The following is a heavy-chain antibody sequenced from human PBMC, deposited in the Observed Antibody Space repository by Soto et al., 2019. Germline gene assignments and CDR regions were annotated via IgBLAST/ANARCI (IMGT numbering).Heavy chain of an antibody. CDR1: GDSLTRNY. J-gene: IGHJ4*02. CDR3: ASTLSGGFDY. V-gene: IGHV4-59*01. Sequence: QVQLQESGPGLVKPSETLSLTCTVSGDSLTRNYWSWIRQPPGKGLEWLAYIHNGRSTNYNPSLQSRVSISLDTSKSQFSLNLNSVPAADTAVYYCASTLSGGFDYWGQGTLVTVSS. CDR2: IHNGRST.